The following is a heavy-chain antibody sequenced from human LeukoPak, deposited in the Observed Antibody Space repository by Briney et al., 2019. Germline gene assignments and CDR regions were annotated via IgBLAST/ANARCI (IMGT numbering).Heavy chain of an antibody. D-gene: IGHD3-22*01. CDR1: GGSISSSSYY. CDR3: ASSYYYDSSGYFR. J-gene: IGHJ4*02. Sequence: PSETLSLTCTVSGGSISSSSYYWGWIRQPPGKGLEWIGSIYYSGSTCYNPSLKSRVTISVDTSKNQFSLKLSSVTAADTAVYYCASSYYYDSSGYFRWGQGTLVTVSS. CDR2: IYYSGST. V-gene: IGHV4-39*01.